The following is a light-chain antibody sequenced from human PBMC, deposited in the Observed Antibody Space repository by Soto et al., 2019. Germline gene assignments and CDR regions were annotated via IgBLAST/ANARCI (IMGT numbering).Light chain of an antibody. V-gene: IGKV1-5*01. CDR3: QQYNSFST. CDR1: QSIRSW. Sequence: DIQMTQSPSTLSASVGDRVTITCRASQSIRSWLVWYQQKPGKAPNLLIYDASTLESGVPSRFSGGGSGTEFTLTISSLQPDDFATYYGQQYNSFSTFGQGTKVEIK. J-gene: IGKJ2*01. CDR2: DAS.